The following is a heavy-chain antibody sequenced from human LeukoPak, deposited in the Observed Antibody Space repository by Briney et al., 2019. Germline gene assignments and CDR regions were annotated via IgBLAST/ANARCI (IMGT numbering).Heavy chain of an antibody. V-gene: IGHV3-64*01. CDR3: ARSSGYGYYFDY. J-gene: IGHJ4*02. D-gene: IGHD3-22*01. Sequence: GGSLRLSCAASGFTFSSDAMHWVRQAPGKGLEYVSAISSNGGTTHYGNSVKGRFTISRDNSKNTLYLQMGSLRAEYMAVYFCARSSGYGYYFDYWGQGTLVTVSS. CDR1: GFTFSSDA. CDR2: ISSNGGTT.